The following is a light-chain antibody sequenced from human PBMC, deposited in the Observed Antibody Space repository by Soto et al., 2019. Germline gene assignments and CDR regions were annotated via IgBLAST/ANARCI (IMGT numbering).Light chain of an antibody. V-gene: IGLV2-8*01. CDR1: SSDVGGYNY. J-gene: IGLJ1*01. CDR3: CSHAGSNTFA. CDR2: XVX. Sequence: QSVLTQPPSASGSPGQSVTIACTGTSSDVGGYNYVSWYQEHPGKAPKVXXYXVXKRPSGVXDRFSGYKYGNTASLTVSGLQAEDEADYYCCSHAGSNTFAFATGNKVSVL.